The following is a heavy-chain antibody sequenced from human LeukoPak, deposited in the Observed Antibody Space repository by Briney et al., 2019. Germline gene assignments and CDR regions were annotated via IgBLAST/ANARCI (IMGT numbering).Heavy chain of an antibody. V-gene: IGHV3-23*01. CDR3: AKEDIVATIYYYYYMDV. CDR1: GFTFSSYG. CDR2: ISGSGGST. J-gene: IGHJ6*03. D-gene: IGHD5-12*01. Sequence: GGSLRLPCAASGFTFSSYGMSWVRQAPGKGLEWVSAISGSGGSTYYADSVKGRFTISRDNSKNTLYLQMNSLRAEDTAVYYCAKEDIVATIYYYYYMDVWGKGTTVTISS.